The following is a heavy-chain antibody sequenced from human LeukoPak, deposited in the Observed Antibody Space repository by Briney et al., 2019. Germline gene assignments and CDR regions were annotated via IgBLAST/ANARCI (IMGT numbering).Heavy chain of an antibody. CDR1: GYSFTGYY. J-gene: IGHJ6*03. CDR2: INPNSGNT. V-gene: IGHV1-2*02. D-gene: IGHD3-16*02. Sequence: ASVKVSCKASGYSFTGYYIHWVRQAPGQGLEWMGWINPNSGNTDYAQKFQGRVTMTRDTSISTAYMEVTRLRSDDTAVYYCARDLGLGELSLAYYMDVWGKGTTVTISS. CDR3: ARDLGLGELSLAYYMDV.